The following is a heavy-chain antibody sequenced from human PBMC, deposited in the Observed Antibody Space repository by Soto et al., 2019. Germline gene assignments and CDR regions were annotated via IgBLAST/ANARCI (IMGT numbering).Heavy chain of an antibody. V-gene: IGHV4-30-4*01. D-gene: IGHD4-4*01. CDR3: ARGPYSNYSLGYYGMDV. CDR2: IYYSGST. CDR1: GGSISSGDYY. Sequence: PSETLSLTCTVSGGSISSGDYYWSWIRQPPGKGLEWIGYIYYSGSTYYNPSLKSRVTISVDTSKNQFSLKLSSVTAADTAVYYCARGPYSNYSLGYYGMDVWGQGTTVTVSS. J-gene: IGHJ6*02.